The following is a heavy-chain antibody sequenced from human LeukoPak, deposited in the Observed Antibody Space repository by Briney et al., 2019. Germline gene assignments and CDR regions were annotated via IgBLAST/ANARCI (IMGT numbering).Heavy chain of an antibody. J-gene: IGHJ6*02. V-gene: IGHV1-18*01. D-gene: IGHD2-15*01. CDR1: GYTFTSYG. CDR2: ISAYNGNT. CDR3: ARVSRGYCSGGSCFGMDV. Sequence: SVKVSCKASGYTFTSYGISWVRQAPGQGLEWMGWISAYNGNTNYAQKLQGRVTMTTDTSTSTAYMELRSLRSDDTAVYYCARVSRGYCSGGSCFGMDVWGQGTTVTVSS.